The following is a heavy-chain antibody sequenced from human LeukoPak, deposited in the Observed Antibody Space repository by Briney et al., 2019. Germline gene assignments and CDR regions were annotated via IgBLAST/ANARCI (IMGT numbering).Heavy chain of an antibody. Sequence: GGSLRLSCAASGFTFTSYAMSWVRQAPGKGLEWVSAISGSGGNTYYTDSVKGQFTISRDNSKNTLYLQMNSLRAEDTAIYYCGKAGASSGGWPPWGQGTLVTVSS. J-gene: IGHJ5*02. CDR3: GKAGASSGGWPP. CDR1: GFTFTSYA. D-gene: IGHD6-19*01. V-gene: IGHV3-23*01. CDR2: ISGSGGNT.